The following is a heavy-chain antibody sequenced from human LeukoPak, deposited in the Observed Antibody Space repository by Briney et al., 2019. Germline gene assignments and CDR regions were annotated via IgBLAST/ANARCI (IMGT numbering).Heavy chain of an antibody. V-gene: IGHV4-39*07. CDR2: IYYSGST. Sequence: PSETLSLTCTVSGGSISSSSYYWGWIRQPPGKGLEWIGSIYYSGSTYYNPSLKSRVTISVDTSKNQISLKLNSVTAADTAVYYCARSQDGDYPFFDYWGQGTLVSVPS. J-gene: IGHJ4*02. CDR3: ARSQDGDYPFFDY. D-gene: IGHD4-17*01. CDR1: GGSISSSSYY.